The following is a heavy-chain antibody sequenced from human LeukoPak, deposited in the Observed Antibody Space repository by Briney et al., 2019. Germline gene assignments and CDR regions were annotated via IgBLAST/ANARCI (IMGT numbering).Heavy chain of an antibody. D-gene: IGHD6-19*01. CDR3: ARGGIAEAGTPYYYGMEV. CDR2: IYYSGST. Sequence: SETLSLTCTVSGGAISSYCWSWIRQPPGKGQECIGYIYYSGSTNYNPSLKSRVTISVDTSKNQFSLKLSSVTAADAAVYYCARGGIAEAGTPYYYGMEVWGQGTTVTVSS. V-gene: IGHV4-59*01. J-gene: IGHJ6*02. CDR1: GGAISSYC.